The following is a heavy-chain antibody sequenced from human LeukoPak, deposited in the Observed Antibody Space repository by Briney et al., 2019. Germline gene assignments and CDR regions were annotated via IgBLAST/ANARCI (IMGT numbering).Heavy chain of an antibody. Sequence: VASVKVSCKPSGYSFTAHHIHWMRQAPGQGLEWVGWIVPRSADTNYAQRFQGRVTMTRDTSISTVYMELSGLTSDDTAVYYCAVSIQAASIPAFDYWGQGASVTVSS. CDR3: AVSIQAASIPAFDY. CDR1: GYSFTAHH. D-gene: IGHD6-25*01. V-gene: IGHV1-2*02. CDR2: IVPRSADT. J-gene: IGHJ4*02.